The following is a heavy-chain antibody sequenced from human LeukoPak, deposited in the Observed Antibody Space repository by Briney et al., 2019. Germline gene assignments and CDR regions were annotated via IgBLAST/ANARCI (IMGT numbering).Heavy chain of an antibody. CDR2: ICSNRRTT. D-gene: IGHD6-6*01. J-gene: IGHJ4*02. CDR3: ATGGAARQVY. CDR1: GFTFSNYG. V-gene: IGHV3-48*01. Sequence: GGSLRLSCAASGFTFSNYGMGWVRQAPGKGLEWVSYICSNRRTTDYANSGKGLFTVVRDNTKNSLFMQINSLRAEETAVYFCATGGAARQVYWGEGTLVTVSS.